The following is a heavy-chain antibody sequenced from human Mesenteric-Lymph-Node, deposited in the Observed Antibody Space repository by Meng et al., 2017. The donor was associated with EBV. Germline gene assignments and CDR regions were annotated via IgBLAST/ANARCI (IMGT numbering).Heavy chain of an antibody. Sequence: HLQLQESGSGLVRPSQTLSLPCAVSGGSIISGGYSWSWIRQAPVKGLEWIGFIYHSGTTYLNPSLRSRVNLSVDTSKNQFSLNLRSVSAADTAIYYCARSAGGDYFDYWGQGTLVTVSS. CDR2: IYHSGTT. D-gene: IGHD1-26*01. CDR3: ARSAGGDYFDY. CDR1: GGSIISGGYS. V-gene: IGHV4-30-2*01. J-gene: IGHJ4*02.